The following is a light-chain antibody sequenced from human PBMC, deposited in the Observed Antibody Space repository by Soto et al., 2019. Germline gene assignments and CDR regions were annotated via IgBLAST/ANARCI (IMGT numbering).Light chain of an antibody. CDR1: QSVSSY. Sequence: EIVLAQSPGTLSLSPGERATLSCRASQSVSSYLAWYQQKPGQAPRLLIYDASNRATGIPARFSGSGSGTDFTLTISSLEPEDFAVYYCQQRSNWPPTFGQGTDWRL. CDR2: DAS. V-gene: IGKV3-11*01. J-gene: IGKJ5*01. CDR3: QQRSNWPPT.